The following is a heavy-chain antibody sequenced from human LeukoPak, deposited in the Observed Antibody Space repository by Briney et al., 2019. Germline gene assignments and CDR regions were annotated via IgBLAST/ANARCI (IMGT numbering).Heavy chain of an antibody. Sequence: GGSLRLSCAASGFTFSSYAMSWVRQAPGKGLEWVSAISGSGGSTYYADSVKGRFTISRDNSKNTLYLQVNSLRAEDTAVYYCAKDPYGGDKAFDYWGQEPWSPSPQ. D-gene: IGHD4-23*01. CDR1: GFTFSSYA. CDR2: ISGSGGST. CDR3: AKDPYGGDKAFDY. J-gene: IGHJ4*01. V-gene: IGHV3-23*01.